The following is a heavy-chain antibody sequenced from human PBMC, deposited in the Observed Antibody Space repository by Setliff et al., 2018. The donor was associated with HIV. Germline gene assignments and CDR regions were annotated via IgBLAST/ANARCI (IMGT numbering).Heavy chain of an antibody. D-gene: IGHD5-12*01. J-gene: IGHJ4*02. Sequence: SETLSLTCSVSGGSINSGHYYWSWIRQHPGKGLEWIGYIYYSGISYYNPSLNSRVAISVDTSKNQLSLKLRSVTAADTAVYYCARGSRLVQRWLPLEYWGQGALVT. CDR1: GGSINSGHYY. CDR2: IYYSGIS. V-gene: IGHV4-31*03. CDR3: ARGSRLVQRWLPLEY.